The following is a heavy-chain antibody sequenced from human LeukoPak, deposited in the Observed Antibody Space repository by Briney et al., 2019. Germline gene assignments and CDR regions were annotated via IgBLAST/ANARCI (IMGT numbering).Heavy chain of an antibody. D-gene: IGHD3-22*01. V-gene: IGHV3-11*05. CDR1: GXTFSDSY. Sequence: PGGSLRLSCAASGXTFSDSYMSWIRQAPGKGLEWVSYISSSSTYTDYADSVKGRFTISRDNSKTTLYLQMNSLRAEDTAVYYCAKDRQNLYYYDSSGRYFDYWGQGTLVTVSS. CDR3: AKDRQNLYYYDSSGRYFDY. CDR2: ISSSSTYT. J-gene: IGHJ4*02.